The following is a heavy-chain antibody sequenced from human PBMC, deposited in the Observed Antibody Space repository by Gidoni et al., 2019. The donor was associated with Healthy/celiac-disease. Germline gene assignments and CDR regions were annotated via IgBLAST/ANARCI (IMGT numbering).Heavy chain of an antibody. V-gene: IGHV1-2*02. Sequence: QVTLVQYGAEVTKHEASFKVSCKASGYTFAGYYMHCGRQAPGQGLEWMGWINHNSGGTNYAQKVQGRVTRTRYTSISTAYMELSRLRSDDTAVYYWARETLMGAFDIWGQGTMVTVSS. J-gene: IGHJ3*02. CDR1: GYTFAGYY. CDR3: ARETLMGAFDI. CDR2: INHNSGGT.